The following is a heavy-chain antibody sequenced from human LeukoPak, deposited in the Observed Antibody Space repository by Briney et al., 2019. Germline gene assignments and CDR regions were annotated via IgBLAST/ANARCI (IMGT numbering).Heavy chain of an antibody. CDR3: AKETKYSSSSKGSYFDY. CDR1: GFTFSSYS. J-gene: IGHJ4*02. V-gene: IGHV3-21*04. Sequence: GGSLRLSCAASGFTFSSYSMNWVRQAPGKGLEWVSSISSSSSYIYYADSVKGRFTISRDNSKNTLYLQMNSLRAEDTAVYYCAKETKYSSSSKGSYFDYWGQGTLVTVSS. CDR2: ISSSSSYI. D-gene: IGHD6-6*01.